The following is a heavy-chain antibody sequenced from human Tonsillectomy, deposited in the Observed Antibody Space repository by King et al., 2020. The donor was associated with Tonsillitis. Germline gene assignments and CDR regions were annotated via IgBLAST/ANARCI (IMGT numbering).Heavy chain of an antibody. D-gene: IGHD4-17*01. Sequence: VQLVESGGGVVQPGRSLRLSCAASGFTFSSYAMHWVRQAPGKGLEWVADISFDGSNKYYADSVKGRFTISRDNSKNTLFVQMNSLRAEDTAVYYCVRRDGALDYYYYGLDVWGQGTTVTVSS. CDR2: ISFDGSNK. V-gene: IGHV3-30-3*01. J-gene: IGHJ6*02. CDR1: GFTFSSYA. CDR3: VRRDGALDYYYYGLDV.